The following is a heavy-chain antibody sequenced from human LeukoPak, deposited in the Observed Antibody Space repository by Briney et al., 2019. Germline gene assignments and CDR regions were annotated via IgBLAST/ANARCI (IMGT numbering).Heavy chain of an antibody. D-gene: IGHD3-3*01. J-gene: IGHJ5*02. CDR1: GFTFSSYW. Sequence: GGSRRLSCAASGFTFSSYWMHWVRQAPGKGLVWVSRINSDGSSTSYADSVKGRFTISRDSAKNTLYLQMNSLRAEDTAVYYCARALGITIFGVVSQYNWFDPWGQGTLVTVSS. V-gene: IGHV3-74*01. CDR3: ARALGITIFGVVSQYNWFDP. CDR2: INSDGSST.